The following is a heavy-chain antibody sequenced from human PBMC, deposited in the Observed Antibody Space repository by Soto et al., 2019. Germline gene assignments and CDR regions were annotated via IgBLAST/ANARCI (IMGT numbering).Heavy chain of an antibody. CDR1: GFTFSNYW. Sequence: EVQLVESGGGLVQPGGSLRLSCAASGFTFSNYWMHWVRQAPGKGLVWVSRINSDGSTTSHADSVKGRFTNSRDNAKNTLYLQMNTLRAEDTAVYYCARLPGYTTGWTTFDFWGHGTEVTVSS. CDR3: ARLPGYTTGWTTFDF. J-gene: IGHJ4*01. V-gene: IGHV3-74*01. CDR2: INSDGSTT. D-gene: IGHD6-19*01.